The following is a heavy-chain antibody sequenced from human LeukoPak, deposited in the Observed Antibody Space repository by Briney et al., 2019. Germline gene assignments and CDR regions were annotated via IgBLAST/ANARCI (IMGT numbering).Heavy chain of an antibody. CDR2: IYSSGST. J-gene: IGHJ4*02. Sequence: SETLSLTCTASGGSISSYYWSWIRQPAGKGLEWIGRIYSSGSTNYNPSLKSRVTMSVDTSKNQFSLKLSSVTAADTAVYYCAREAYYYDSSGYRKFDYWGQGTLVTVSS. CDR1: GGSISSYY. V-gene: IGHV4-4*07. D-gene: IGHD3-22*01. CDR3: AREAYYYDSSGYRKFDY.